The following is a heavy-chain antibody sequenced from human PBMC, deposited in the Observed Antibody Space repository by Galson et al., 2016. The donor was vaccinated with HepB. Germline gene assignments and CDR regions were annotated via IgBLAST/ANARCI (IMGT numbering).Heavy chain of an antibody. Sequence: SLRLSCAASGFTFRSYWMHWVRQAPGKGLSWVSRINEDGSRTDYADSAKGRFTIFRDNAKNTLYLQMNSLRAEDTAAYYCAKDLCGSEDRWGRGTPVTVSS. CDR1: GFTFRSYW. D-gene: IGHD5-12*01. CDR3: AKDLCGSEDR. J-gene: IGHJ4*02. CDR2: INEDGSRT. V-gene: IGHV3-74*01.